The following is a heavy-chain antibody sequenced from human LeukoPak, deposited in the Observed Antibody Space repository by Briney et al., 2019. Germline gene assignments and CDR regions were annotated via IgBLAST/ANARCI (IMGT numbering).Heavy chain of an antibody. V-gene: IGHV1-69*06. D-gene: IGHD6-6*01. Sequence: VASVKVSCKASGGTFSSYAISWARQAPGQGLEWMGGIIPIFGTANYAQKFQGRVTITADKSTSTAYMELSSLRSEDTAVYYCARDPEYSSSSSDYWGQGTLVTVSS. CDR2: IIPIFGTA. CDR1: GGTFSSYA. J-gene: IGHJ4*02. CDR3: ARDPEYSSSSSDY.